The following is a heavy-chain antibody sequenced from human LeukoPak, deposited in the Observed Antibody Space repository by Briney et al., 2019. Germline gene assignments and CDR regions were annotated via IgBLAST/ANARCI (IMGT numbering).Heavy chain of an antibody. V-gene: IGHV4-34*01. D-gene: IGHD3-22*01. CDR2: INHSGST. CDR1: GGSFSGYY. J-gene: IGHJ6*03. Sequence: PSETLSLTCAVYGGSFSGYYWSWIRQPPGKGLEWIGEINHSGSTNYNPSLKSRVTISVDTSKDQFPLKLSSVTAADTAVYYCARGLSTPRYYYDSSGYYRTYYYYYMDVWGKGTTVTVSS. CDR3: ARGLSTPRYYYDSSGYYRTYYYYYMDV.